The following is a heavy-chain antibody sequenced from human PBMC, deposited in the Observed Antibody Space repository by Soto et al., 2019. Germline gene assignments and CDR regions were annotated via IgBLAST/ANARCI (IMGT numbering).Heavy chain of an antibody. CDR3: ARDGYCSGGSCYTVNYYYYMDV. CDR2: IWYDGSNK. CDR1: GFTFSSYG. D-gene: IGHD2-15*01. J-gene: IGHJ6*03. Sequence: GGSLRLSCAASGFTFSSYGMHWVRQAPGKGLEWVAVIWYDGSNKYYADSVKGRFTISRDNSKNTLYLQMNSLRAEDTAVYYCARDGYCSGGSCYTVNYYYYMDVWGKGTTVTVSS. V-gene: IGHV3-33*01.